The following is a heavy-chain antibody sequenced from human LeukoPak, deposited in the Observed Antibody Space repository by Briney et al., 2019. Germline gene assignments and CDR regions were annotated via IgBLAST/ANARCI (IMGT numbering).Heavy chain of an antibody. J-gene: IGHJ4*02. D-gene: IGHD5-18*01. Sequence: GGSLRLSCAASGFTFSSYSMNWVRQAPGKGLEWVSSISSSSRFIYHADSMKGRFTTSRDDAKNSLYLQMNSLRAEDTAVYYCASGRYTYGDIGYWGQGTLVTVSS. V-gene: IGHV3-21*01. CDR1: GFTFSSYS. CDR3: ASGRYTYGDIGY. CDR2: ISSSSRFI.